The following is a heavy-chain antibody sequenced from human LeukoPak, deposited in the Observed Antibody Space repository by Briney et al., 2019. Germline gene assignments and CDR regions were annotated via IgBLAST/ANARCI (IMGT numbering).Heavy chain of an antibody. J-gene: IGHJ4*02. CDR3: ARASHIGAAGLFDH. V-gene: IGHV3-74*01. CDR1: GFTLSSYW. D-gene: IGHD6-13*01. Sequence: GGSLRLSCAASGFTLSSYWMHWVRQAPGKGLVWVSRINSDGSSTSYADSVKDRFIISRDNSKNTVFLQMNSLRTDDTAIYYCARASHIGAAGLFDHWGQGIRVTISS. CDR2: INSDGSST.